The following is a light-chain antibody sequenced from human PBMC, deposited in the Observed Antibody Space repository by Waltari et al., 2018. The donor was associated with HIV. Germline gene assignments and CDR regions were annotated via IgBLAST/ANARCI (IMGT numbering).Light chain of an antibody. CDR3: CSYAGSYTFV. CDR1: SSDAGGYHY. V-gene: IGLV2-11*01. Sequence: QSALTQPRSVSGSPGQSVPISCTGTSSDAGGYHYVSSSQQRPGKAPNLMIYAVTKRPSWVPDRFSGSKSGNTASLTISGLQAEDEADYYCCSYAGSYTFVFGGGTKVTVL. J-gene: IGLJ2*01. CDR2: AVT.